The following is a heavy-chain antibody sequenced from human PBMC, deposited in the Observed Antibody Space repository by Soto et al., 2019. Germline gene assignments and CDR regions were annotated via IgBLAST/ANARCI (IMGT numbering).Heavy chain of an antibody. CDR2: ISAYNGNR. Sequence: ASVKVSCKASGYTFTNYGISWVRQAPGQGLEWMGWISAYNGNRNNAQKFQGRVTMTTDTSTSTAYMELRSLRSDDAAVYYCARHQLTGAPGFFHYYYGMDVWGQGTTVTVSS. D-gene: IGHD7-27*01. V-gene: IGHV1-18*04. CDR1: GYTFTNYG. CDR3: ARHQLTGAPGFFHYYYGMDV. J-gene: IGHJ6*02.